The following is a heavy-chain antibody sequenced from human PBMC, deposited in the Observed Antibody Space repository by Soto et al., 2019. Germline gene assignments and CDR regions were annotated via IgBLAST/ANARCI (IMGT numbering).Heavy chain of an antibody. CDR1: GFTFSSYA. V-gene: IGHV3-64D*06. CDR3: VKGSSNYYGSGSYYLFDY. J-gene: IGHJ4*02. Sequence: GGSLRLSCSASGFTFSSYAMHWIRQAPGKGLEYVSAISSNGGSTYYADSVKGRFTISRDNSKNTLYLQMSSLRAEDTAVYYCVKGSSNYYGSGSYYLFDYWGQGTLVTVSS. D-gene: IGHD3-10*01. CDR2: ISSNGGST.